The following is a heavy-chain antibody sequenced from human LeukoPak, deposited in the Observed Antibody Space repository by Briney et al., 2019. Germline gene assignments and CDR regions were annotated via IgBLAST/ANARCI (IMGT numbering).Heavy chain of an antibody. D-gene: IGHD3-16*02. CDR2: ISSSSSYI. CDR1: GFTFSSYS. J-gene: IGHJ4*02. V-gene: IGHV3-21*01. Sequence: PGGSLRLSCAASGFTFSSYSMNWVRQAPGKGLEWVSSISSSSSYIYYADSVKGRFTISRDNAKNSLYLQMNSLRAEDTAVYYCARDAAGDDYVWGSYRKTYYFDYWGQGTLVTVSS. CDR3: ARDAAGDDYVWGSYRKTYYFDY.